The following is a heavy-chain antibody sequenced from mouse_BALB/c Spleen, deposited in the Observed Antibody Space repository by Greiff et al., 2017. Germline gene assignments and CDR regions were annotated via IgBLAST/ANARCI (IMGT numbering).Heavy chain of an antibody. CDR2: ISSGGSYT. CDR3: ARHFYDSAWFAC. J-gene: IGHJ3*01. V-gene: IGHV5-6*01. Sequence: EVKLMESGGDLVKPGGSLKLSCAASGFTFSSYGMSWVRQTPDKRLEWVATISSGGSYTYYPDSVKGRFTISRDNAKNTLYLQMSSLKSEDTAMYYCARHFYDSAWFACWGQGTLVTVSA. D-gene: IGHD2-3*01. CDR1: GFTFSSYG.